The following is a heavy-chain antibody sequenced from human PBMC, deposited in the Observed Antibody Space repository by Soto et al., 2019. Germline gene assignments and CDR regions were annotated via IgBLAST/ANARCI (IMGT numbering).Heavy chain of an antibody. CDR2: IIPIFGTA. D-gene: IGHD6-13*01. V-gene: IGHV1-69*13. CDR3: ARAGIAAAAFNYYYYGMDV. J-gene: IGHJ6*02. Sequence: SVKVSCKASGGTFSSYAISWVRQAPGQGLEWMGGIIPIFGTANYAQKFQGRVTNTADESTSTAYMELSSLRSEDTAVYYCARAGIAAAAFNYYYYGMDVWGQGPTVTVSS. CDR1: GGTFSSYA.